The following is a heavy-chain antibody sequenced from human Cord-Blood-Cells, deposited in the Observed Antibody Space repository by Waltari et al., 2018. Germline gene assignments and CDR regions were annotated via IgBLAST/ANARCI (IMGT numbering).Heavy chain of an antibody. J-gene: IGHJ5*02. CDR3: ARVPSWEWFDP. V-gene: IGHV7-4-1*02. D-gene: IGHD2-2*01. Sequence: QVQLVHSGSELKKPGASVKVSCKASGYTFTSYAMNWVRQAPGQWLEWMGWVNSNTGNPTDAQGFTGRFVFSLDTSVSTAYLQISSLKAEDTAVYYCARVPSWEWFDPWGQGTLVTVSS. CDR2: VNSNTGNP. CDR1: GYTFTSYA.